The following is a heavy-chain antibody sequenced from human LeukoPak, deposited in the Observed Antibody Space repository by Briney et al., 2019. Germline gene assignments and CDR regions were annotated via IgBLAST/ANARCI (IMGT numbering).Heavy chain of an antibody. CDR2: INHSGST. CDR3: ARGGYDYVWGSYRYNWFDP. CDR1: GGSISSYY. Sequence: SETLSLTCTVSGGSISSYYRSWIRQPPGKGLEWIGEINHSGSTNYNPSLKSRVTISVDTSKNQFSLKLSSVTAADTAVYYCARGGYDYVWGSYRYNWFDPWGQGTLVTVSS. J-gene: IGHJ5*02. V-gene: IGHV4-34*01. D-gene: IGHD3-16*01.